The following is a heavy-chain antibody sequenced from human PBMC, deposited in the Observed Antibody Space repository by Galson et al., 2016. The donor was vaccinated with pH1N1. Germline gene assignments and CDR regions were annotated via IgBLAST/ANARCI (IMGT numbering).Heavy chain of an antibody. CDR1: EFALSNNKW. CDR3: ARDAQVWASDAFDL. CDR2: INWHGGSI. V-gene: IGHV3-20*04. Sequence: SLRLSCAASEFALSNNKWMHWMRQSPGKGLEWVSGINWHGGSIGYADSVKGRFTVSRDNAKTSLYLQMNSLRAEDTALYYCARDAQVWASDAFDLWGHGTMVIVSS. D-gene: IGHD3-16*01. J-gene: IGHJ3*01.